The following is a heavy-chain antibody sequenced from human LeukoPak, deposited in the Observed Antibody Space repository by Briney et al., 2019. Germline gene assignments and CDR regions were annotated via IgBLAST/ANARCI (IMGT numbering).Heavy chain of an antibody. CDR3: ARGVAISSSGWYDTFDY. V-gene: IGHV3-64*02. Sequence: PGGSLRLSCAASGFTFSNSAMYWVRQAPGKGLDFVSVISTNGDRTYYADSVKGRFTISRDNSKNTLYLQMGSLRPDDMAVYYCARGVAISSSGWYDTFDYWGQGALVTVSS. J-gene: IGHJ4*02. CDR2: ISTNGDRT. CDR1: GFTFSNSA. D-gene: IGHD6-19*01.